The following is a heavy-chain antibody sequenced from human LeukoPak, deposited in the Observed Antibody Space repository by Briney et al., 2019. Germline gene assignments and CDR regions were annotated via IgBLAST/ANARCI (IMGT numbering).Heavy chain of an antibody. D-gene: IGHD3-22*01. Sequence: GASVKVSCKASGYTFTGYYMHWVRPAPGQGVEWMGWINPNSGGTNYVQRFQGRVTMTRDTSISTAYMERSRLRSDDTAVYYCARGEYYARSAYCFDWGQGTLVTVSS. CDR1: GYTFTGYY. CDR2: INPNSGGT. V-gene: IGHV1-2*02. J-gene: IGHJ4*02. CDR3: ARGEYYARSAYCFD.